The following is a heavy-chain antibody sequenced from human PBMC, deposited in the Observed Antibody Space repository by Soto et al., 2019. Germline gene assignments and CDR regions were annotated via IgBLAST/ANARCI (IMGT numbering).Heavy chain of an antibody. CDR2: IYYSGSS. CDR1: GGSISSGSYY. CDR3: AGHGPTYYYYLDV. Sequence: QLQLQESGPGLVKPSETLSLTCTVSGGSISSGSYYWGWIRQPPGTGLEWIGRIYYSGSSYYNPSRESRVTISVDTSNNQFSLRLSSVTAADTAVDYCAGHGPTYYYYLDVWCKGTAVTVSS. V-gene: IGHV4-39*01. J-gene: IGHJ6*03.